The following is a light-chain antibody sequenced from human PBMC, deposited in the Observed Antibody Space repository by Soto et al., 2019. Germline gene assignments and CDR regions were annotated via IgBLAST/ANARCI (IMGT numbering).Light chain of an antibody. CDR2: GAS. J-gene: IGKJ1*01. CDR3: QQYNNWPVG. CDR1: QSVSSN. Sequence: EIVMTQSPATLSVAPEERATLSCRASQSVSSNLAWYQQKPGQAPRRLIYGASTRATGIPARFSGSGSGTEFTLTICSLQSEDFAVYYCQQYNNWPVGFGQGTKVDI. V-gene: IGKV3-15*01.